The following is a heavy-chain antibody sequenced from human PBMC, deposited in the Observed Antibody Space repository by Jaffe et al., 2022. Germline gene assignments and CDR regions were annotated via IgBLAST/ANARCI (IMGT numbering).Heavy chain of an antibody. Sequence: QITLKESGPTLVKPTQTLTLTCTFSGFSLSTSGVGVGWIRQPPGKALEWLALIYWNDDKRYSPSLKSRLTITKDTSKNQVVLTMTNMDPVDTATYYCAHTGRGSSWYSIRVGGFDYWGQGTLVTVSS. D-gene: IGHD6-13*01. CDR3: AHTGRGSSWYSIRVGGFDY. CDR2: IYWNDDK. CDR1: GFSLSTSGVG. V-gene: IGHV2-5*01. J-gene: IGHJ4*02.